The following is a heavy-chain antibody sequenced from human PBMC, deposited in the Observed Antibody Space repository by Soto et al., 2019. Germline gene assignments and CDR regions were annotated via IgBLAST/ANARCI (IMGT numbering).Heavy chain of an antibody. CDR1: GFTFSSYA. CDR2: ISGSGGST. J-gene: IGHJ4*02. Sequence: GGSLRLSCAASGFTFSSYAMSWVRQAPGKGLEWVSAISGSGGSTYYADSVKGQFTISRDNSKNTLYRQMNSLRAEDTAVYYCAKDGYCSGGSCPTQYYFDYWGQGTLVTVSS. V-gene: IGHV3-23*01. D-gene: IGHD2-15*01. CDR3: AKDGYCSGGSCPTQYYFDY.